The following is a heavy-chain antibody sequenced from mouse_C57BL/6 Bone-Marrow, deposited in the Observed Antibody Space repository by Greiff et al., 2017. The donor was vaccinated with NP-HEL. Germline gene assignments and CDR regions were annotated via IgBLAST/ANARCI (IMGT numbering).Heavy chain of an antibody. CDR1: GYSITSGYY. CDR2: ISYDGSN. CDR3: AREGARGPYWYFDV. Sequence: EVKLQESGPGLVKPSQSLSLTCSVTGYSITSGYYWNWIRQFPGNKLEWMGYISYDGSNNYNPSLKNRISITRDTSKNQFFLKLNSVTTEDTATYYCAREGARGPYWYFDVWGTGTTVTVSS. V-gene: IGHV3-6*01. J-gene: IGHJ1*03.